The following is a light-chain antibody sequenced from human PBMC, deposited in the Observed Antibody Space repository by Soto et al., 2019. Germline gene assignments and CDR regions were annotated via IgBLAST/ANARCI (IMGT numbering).Light chain of an antibody. CDR1: QSVLYTSNNKNY. J-gene: IGKJ1*01. CDR2: WAS. CDR3: QQYCSTPRT. Sequence: IAVTQSPDSLAVSLGERAIINCKSSQSVLYTSNNKNYLAWYQQKPVQPPKLLIYWASTRESGVPERFSGSGYGTDFILTISSLQDEDVAVYYCQQYCSTPRTFGQGTKVEIK. V-gene: IGKV4-1*01.